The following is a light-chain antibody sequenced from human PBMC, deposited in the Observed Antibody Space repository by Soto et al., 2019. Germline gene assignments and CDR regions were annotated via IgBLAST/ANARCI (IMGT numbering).Light chain of an antibody. Sequence: QSVMIQPPSASGTPGQRVTISCSGSSSNIGSNAVNWFQQVPGTAPKLLIYTNNQRPSGVPDRFSGSKSGTSASLAISGLQSEDEADYYCCSYAGSDTMLFGGGTKLTVL. V-gene: IGLV1-44*01. J-gene: IGLJ2*01. CDR3: CSYAGSDTML. CDR2: TNN. CDR1: SSNIGSNA.